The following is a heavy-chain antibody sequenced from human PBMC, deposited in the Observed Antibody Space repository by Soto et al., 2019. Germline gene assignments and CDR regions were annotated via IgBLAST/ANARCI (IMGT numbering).Heavy chain of an antibody. Sequence: SETLSLTCAVSSGSISSSNWWSWVRQPPGKGLEWIGEIYHSGSTNYNPSLKSRVTISVDKSKNQFSLKLSSVTAADTAVYYCARFGGSGLTRSEYQLWNWFDPWGQGTLVTVSS. D-gene: IGHD2-2*01. CDR1: SGSISSSNW. J-gene: IGHJ5*02. V-gene: IGHV4-4*02. CDR3: ARFGGSGLTRSEYQLWNWFDP. CDR2: IYHSGST.